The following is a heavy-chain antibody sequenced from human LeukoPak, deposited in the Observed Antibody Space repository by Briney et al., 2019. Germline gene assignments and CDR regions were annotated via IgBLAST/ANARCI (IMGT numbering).Heavy chain of an antibody. D-gene: IGHD3-3*01. J-gene: IGHJ4*02. Sequence: GGSLRLSCAASGFTLYDYAMHWVRQAPGKGLEWVSDISWNSGSIVYADSVKGRFTIPRDNAKNSLYLQMNSLRAEDTALYYCAKDRSSGTFDYWGQGTLVTVSS. CDR1: GFTLYDYA. CDR2: ISWNSGSI. CDR3: AKDRSSGTFDY. V-gene: IGHV3-9*01.